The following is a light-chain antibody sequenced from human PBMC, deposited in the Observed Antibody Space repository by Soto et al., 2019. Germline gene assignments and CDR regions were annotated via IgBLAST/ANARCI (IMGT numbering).Light chain of an antibody. Sequence: IVLTQSPGTLSLSPRERATLSCRASQSVSNYLAWYQRKPGQAPRLLIYGASSRATGIPDRFSGSGSGTDFTLTISRLEPEDFAVYYCHPYGGPPQTFGQGPKV. CDR3: HPYGGPPQT. CDR1: QSVSNY. CDR2: GAS. J-gene: IGKJ1*01. V-gene: IGKV3-20*01.